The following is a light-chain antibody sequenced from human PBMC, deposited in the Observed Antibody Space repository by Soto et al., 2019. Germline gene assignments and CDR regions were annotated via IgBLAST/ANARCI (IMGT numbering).Light chain of an antibody. J-gene: IGLJ2*01. CDR3: QSYDSSLSGARVV. CDR1: SSNIGAGYD. V-gene: IGLV1-40*01. CDR2: GNS. Sequence: QSVLTQPPSVSGAPGQRVTISCTGSSSNIGAGYDVHWYQQLPGTAPKLLIYGNSNRPSGVPDRFSGSKSGTSASLAITGLQGEDEADYYCQSYDSSLSGARVVFGGGTKLTVL.